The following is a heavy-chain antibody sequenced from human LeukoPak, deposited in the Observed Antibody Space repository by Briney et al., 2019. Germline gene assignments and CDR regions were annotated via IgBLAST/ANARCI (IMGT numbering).Heavy chain of an antibody. CDR1: GFTFSSYE. J-gene: IGHJ4*02. CDR3: ARGPLGWSDY. CDR2: ISSGGTSI. V-gene: IGHV3-48*03. Sequence: PGGSLRLSCAASGFTFSSYEMNWVRQAPGKGLEWVSYISSGGTSIYYADSVKGRFTISRDNAKNSLYLQMTSLRDEDTAVYYCARGPLGWSDYWGQGTLVTVSS. D-gene: IGHD1-26*01.